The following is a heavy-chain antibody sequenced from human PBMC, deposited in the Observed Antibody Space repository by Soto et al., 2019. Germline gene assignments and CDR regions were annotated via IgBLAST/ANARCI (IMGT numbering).Heavy chain of an antibody. Sequence: QVQLVESGGGLVKPGGSLRLSCAASGFTFSDYYMSWIRQAPGKGLEWVSYISSSSSYTNYADSVKGRFTISRDNAKNSLYMQMNSLRAEDTAVYYCARDQPRGSSWADYSGQGTLVTASS. CDR1: GFTFSDYY. CDR3: ARDQPRGSSWADY. J-gene: IGHJ4*02. V-gene: IGHV3-11*06. D-gene: IGHD6-13*01. CDR2: ISSSSSYT.